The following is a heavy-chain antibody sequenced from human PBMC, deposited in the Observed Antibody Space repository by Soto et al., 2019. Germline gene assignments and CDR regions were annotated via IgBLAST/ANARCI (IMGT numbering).Heavy chain of an antibody. D-gene: IGHD3-10*01. V-gene: IGHV1-8*01. Sequence: ASVKVSCKASGYTFTSYDINWVRQATGQGLEWMGWMNPNSGNTGYAQKFQGRVTMTENTSIDTAYMELSSLRSEDTAVYYCARDLRRITMVRGVLQGLNGMDVWGQGTTVTVSS. CDR2: MNPNSGNT. CDR3: ARDLRRITMVRGVLQGLNGMDV. CDR1: GYTFTSYD. J-gene: IGHJ6*02.